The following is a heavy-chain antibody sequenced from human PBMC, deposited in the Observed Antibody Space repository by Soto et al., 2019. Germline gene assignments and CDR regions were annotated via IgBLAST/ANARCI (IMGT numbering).Heavy chain of an antibody. D-gene: IGHD3-10*01. J-gene: IGHJ5*02. CDR3: ASGLGGSGSYYSWFDP. V-gene: IGHV1-69*13. Sequence: SVKVSCKASGGTFRSYAISWVRQAPGQGLEWMGGIIPIFGTANYAQKFQGRVTITADESTSTAYMELSSLRSEDTAVYYCASGLGGSGSYYSWFDPWGQGTLVTVSS. CDR2: IIPIFGTA. CDR1: GGTFRSYA.